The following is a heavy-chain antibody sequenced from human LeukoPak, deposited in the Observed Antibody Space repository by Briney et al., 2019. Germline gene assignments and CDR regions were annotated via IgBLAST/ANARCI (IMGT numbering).Heavy chain of an antibody. V-gene: IGHV1-2*02. J-gene: IGHJ4*02. D-gene: IGHD3-10*01. CDR1: GYTFTGYY. CDR2: MNPNSGST. CDR3: ARTMWFGVLLG. Sequence: ASVKVSCKASGYTFTGYYMHWVRQAPGQGLEWMGWMNPNSGSTNYAQKFQGRVTMTRDTSISTAYMELSRLRSDDTAVYYCARTMWFGVLLGWGQGTLVTVSS.